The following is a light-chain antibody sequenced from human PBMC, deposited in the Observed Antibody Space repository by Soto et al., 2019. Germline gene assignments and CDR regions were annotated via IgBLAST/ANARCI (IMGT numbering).Light chain of an antibody. CDR3: QHYVTSLTT. Sequence: EIVLTQSPGTLSLSPGERATLSCGASQSVTSNYLAWYQQKPGQAPRLLIFGASIRVTGIPDRFIGSGSGTGFTLTISRLEPEDFAVYYCQHYVTSLTTFGQGTKV. CDR1: QSVTSNY. CDR2: GAS. V-gene: IGKV3-20*01. J-gene: IGKJ1*01.